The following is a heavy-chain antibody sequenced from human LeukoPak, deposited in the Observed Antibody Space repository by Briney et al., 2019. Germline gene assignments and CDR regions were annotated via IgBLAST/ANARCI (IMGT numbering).Heavy chain of an antibody. CDR2: ISPYNGNT. V-gene: IGHV1-18*01. Sequence: ASVKVSCKAPGYTFTSYGINGVRQAPGQGLEWMGWISPYNGNTKYAEKVQGRVTITTDTSTSTAYMEMRSLNSDDTAVYYCARDQRGYGDSTGASKLIDPWGQGTLVTASS. CDR3: ARDQRGYGDSTGASKLIDP. D-gene: IGHD4-17*01. CDR1: GYTFTSYG. J-gene: IGHJ5*02.